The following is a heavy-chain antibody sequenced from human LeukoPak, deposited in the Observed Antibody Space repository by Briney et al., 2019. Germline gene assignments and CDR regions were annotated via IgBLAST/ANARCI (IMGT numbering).Heavy chain of an antibody. D-gene: IGHD2-8*01. V-gene: IGHV1-2*02. CDR2: INPNSGGT. J-gene: IGHJ5*02. CDR1: GYTFTDYY. Sequence: ASVTVSCKASGYTFTDYYMHWVRQAPGQGLEWMGWINPNSGGTNYAQKFQGRVTMTRDTSISTAYMELSRLRSDDTAVYYCARDTHRYCTNGVCYKGTDNWFDPWGQGTLVTVSS. CDR3: ARDTHRYCTNGVCYKGTDNWFDP.